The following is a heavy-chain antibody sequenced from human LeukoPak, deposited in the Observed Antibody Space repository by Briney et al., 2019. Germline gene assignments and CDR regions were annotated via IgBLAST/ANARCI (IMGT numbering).Heavy chain of an antibody. CDR2: ISGSGGIT. V-gene: IGHV3-23*01. CDR1: GFTFSSYA. Sequence: GGSLRLSCAASGFTFSSYAMSWARQAPGKGPQWVSAISGSGGITYYADSVKGRFAISRDNSKNTLYLQMNTLRGEDTAVYYCARSGTAGTFDYWGQGTLVTVSS. D-gene: IGHD6-13*01. CDR3: ARSGTAGTFDY. J-gene: IGHJ4*02.